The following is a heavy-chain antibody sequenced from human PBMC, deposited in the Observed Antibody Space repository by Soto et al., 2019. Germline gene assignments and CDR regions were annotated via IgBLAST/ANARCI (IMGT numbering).Heavy chain of an antibody. V-gene: IGHV4-59*01. J-gene: IGHJ6*02. CDR2: IYYSGST. CDR3: ARRLYDFSATMDV. D-gene: IGHD5-12*01. Sequence: QVQLQESGPGLVKPSETLSLTCTVSGGTISSYYWSWIRQPPGKGLECIGYIYYSGSTNYNPSLKSRVTISVDTSKNQFSLKLSSVTAADTAVYYCARRLYDFSATMDVWGQGTTVTVFS. CDR1: GGTISSYY.